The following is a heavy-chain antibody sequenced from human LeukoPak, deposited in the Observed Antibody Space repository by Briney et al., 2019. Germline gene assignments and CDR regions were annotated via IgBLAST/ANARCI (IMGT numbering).Heavy chain of an antibody. J-gene: IGHJ4*02. Sequence: GGSLRLSCAASGFTFSSFAMSWVRQAPGKGLEWVSGISGSGGNTYYADSVKGRFTISRDNSKNTLYLQMNSLRAEDTAVYYCAKASSGWEFDYWGQGTLVTDSS. CDR2: ISGSGGNT. V-gene: IGHV3-23*01. CDR1: GFTFSSFA. D-gene: IGHD6-19*01. CDR3: AKASSGWEFDY.